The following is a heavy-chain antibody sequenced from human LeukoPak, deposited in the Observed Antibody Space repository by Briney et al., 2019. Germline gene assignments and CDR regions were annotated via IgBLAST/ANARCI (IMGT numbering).Heavy chain of an antibody. CDR3: ARDMIYCSGGSCYPIYYYYYGMDV. Sequence: GGSLRLSCAASGFTFSNYAMSWVRQAPGQGLEWVSTISASGGSTYYADSVKGRFTISRDNSKDTLYLQMNSLRAEDTAVYYCARDMIYCSGGSCYPIYYYYYGMDVWGQGTTVTVSS. CDR1: GFTFSNYA. V-gene: IGHV3-23*01. D-gene: IGHD2-15*01. J-gene: IGHJ6*02. CDR2: ISASGGST.